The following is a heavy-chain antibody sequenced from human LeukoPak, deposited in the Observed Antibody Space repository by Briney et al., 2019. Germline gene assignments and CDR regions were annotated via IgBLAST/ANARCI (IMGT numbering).Heavy chain of an antibody. D-gene: IGHD3-16*02. CDR1: GYTFTSYA. CDR2: INTNTGNP. CDR3: ARDNPTWGWGSYRYHQLWGVDY. J-gene: IGHJ4*02. V-gene: IGHV7-4-1*02. Sequence: GASVKVSCKASGYTFTSYAMNWVRQAPGQGLEWMGWINTNTGNPTYAQGFTGRFVFSLDTSVSTAYLQISSLKAEDTAVYYCARDNPTWGWGSYRYHQLWGVDYWGQGTLVTVSS.